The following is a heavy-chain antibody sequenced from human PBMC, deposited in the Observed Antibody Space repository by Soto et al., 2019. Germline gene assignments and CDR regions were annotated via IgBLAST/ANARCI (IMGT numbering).Heavy chain of an antibody. CDR3: AKDESNSNPYPLALDY. Sequence: SGGSLRLACAAYEVTFSIYAMTLVRQAPGKGLEWVSSMSRNGDNTYYADSVKGRFTISRDNSKNTLYLQMNSLRAEDTAIYYCAKDESNSNPYPLALDYWGQGTLVTVSS. D-gene: IGHD3-22*01. V-gene: IGHV3-23*01. CDR1: EVTFSIYA. CDR2: MSRNGDNT. J-gene: IGHJ4*02.